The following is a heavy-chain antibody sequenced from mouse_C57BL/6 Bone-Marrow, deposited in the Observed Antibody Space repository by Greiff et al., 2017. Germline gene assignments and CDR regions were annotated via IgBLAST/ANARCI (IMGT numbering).Heavy chain of an antibody. Sequence: VQLQQPGAELVKPGASVKLSCKASGSTFTSYWMQWVKQRPGQGLEWIGEIDPSDSSTNSNQTFQGKATLTVDTSSSTADMQRSSLTSEDSAVYYCAREWVLPYPSFDYWGQGTTLTVSS. J-gene: IGHJ2*01. CDR2: IDPSDSST. CDR1: GSTFTSYW. CDR3: AREWVLPYPSFDY. V-gene: IGHV1-50*01. D-gene: IGHD2-3*01.